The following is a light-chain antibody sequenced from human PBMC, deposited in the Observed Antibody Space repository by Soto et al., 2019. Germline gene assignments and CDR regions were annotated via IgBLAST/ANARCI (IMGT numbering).Light chain of an antibody. V-gene: IGKV3-15*01. Sequence: EIVMTQSPATLSVSPGERATLSCRASQSVSSNLAWYQQKPGQAPRLLIYGASTRATGIPARFSGSGSGTEFTLTISSLQSEDFAVYYCQQYNNWLWTFGQGTKGEI. CDR2: GAS. J-gene: IGKJ1*01. CDR3: QQYNNWLWT. CDR1: QSVSSN.